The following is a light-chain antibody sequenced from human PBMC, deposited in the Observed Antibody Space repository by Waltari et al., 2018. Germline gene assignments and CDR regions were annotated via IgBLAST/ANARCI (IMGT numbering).Light chain of an antibody. J-gene: IGKJ2*03. CDR1: QSLLHTNGNTY. V-gene: IGKV2-30*02. CDR2: KVS. CDR3: MQGTHFPYS. Sequence: DVVMTQSPLSLPITPGQPASMTCRSSQSLLHTNGNTYLSWFLQKPGQPPRRLIYKVSNRDSGVPDRFSGSGAGTDFTLKISIVEAEDVGVYYCMQGTHFPYSFGQGTKVEIK.